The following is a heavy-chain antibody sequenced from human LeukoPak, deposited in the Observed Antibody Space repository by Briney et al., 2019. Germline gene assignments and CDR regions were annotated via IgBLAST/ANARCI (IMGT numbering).Heavy chain of an antibody. V-gene: IGHV4-39*01. Sequence: PSETLSLTCTVSGGSISSISYYGGWIRQPPGKGLEWIGSIYYGGSTYYNPSLKSRVTISVDTSKNQFSLKLSSVAAADTAVYYCARLSGSRGGFDYWGQGTLVTVSS. CDR2: IYYGGST. CDR3: ARLSGSRGGFDY. CDR1: GGSISSISYY. D-gene: IGHD1-26*01. J-gene: IGHJ4*02.